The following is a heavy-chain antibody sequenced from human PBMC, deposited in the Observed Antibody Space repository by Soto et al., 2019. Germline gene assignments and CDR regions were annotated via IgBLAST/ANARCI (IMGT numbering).Heavy chain of an antibody. J-gene: IGHJ4*02. V-gene: IGHV4-31*03. CDR2: VYYTGTT. Sequence: SETLSLTCTVSGDSITGGGYYWNWVRQLPGKGLEWIGCVYYTGTTYYNPSLKSRITISIDSSKNQFSLTLSSVTAADTALYICARGAPRGRGVPTYLHYWGQGALVTVS. CDR1: GDSITGGGYY. CDR3: ARGAPRGRGVPTYLHY. D-gene: IGHD3-10*01.